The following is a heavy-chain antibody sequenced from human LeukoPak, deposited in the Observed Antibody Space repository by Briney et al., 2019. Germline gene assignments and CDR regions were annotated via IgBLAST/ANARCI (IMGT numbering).Heavy chain of an antibody. CDR2: IYYSGST. J-gene: IGHJ6*03. Sequence: SETLSLTCTLSGGSISSYYWSWIRQPPGKGLEWIGYIYYSGSTNYNPSLKSRVTISVDTSKNQFSLKLSSVTAADTAVYYCARRSPLRFLEWSYYYYMDVWGKGTTVTVSS. CDR1: GGSISSYY. D-gene: IGHD3-3*01. V-gene: IGHV4-59*08. CDR3: ARRSPLRFLEWSYYYYMDV.